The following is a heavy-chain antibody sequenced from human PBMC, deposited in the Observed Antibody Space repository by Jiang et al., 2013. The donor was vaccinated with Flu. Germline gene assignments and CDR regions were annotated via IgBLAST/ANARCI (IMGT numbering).Heavy chain of an antibody. V-gene: IGHV3-21*01. J-gene: IGHJ3*02. CDR1: FTFSTYS. Sequence: FTFSTYSMNWVRPGVQGRGVEWVASISSGNSYIYYGDSLKGRFTISRDNAKNSLYLQMNSLRAEDTAVYFCARSLIPGHYDSGGIPCIFDIWGQGTMVTVSS. CDR3: ARSLIPGHYDSGGIPCIFDI. CDR2: ISSGNSYI. D-gene: IGHD3-22*01.